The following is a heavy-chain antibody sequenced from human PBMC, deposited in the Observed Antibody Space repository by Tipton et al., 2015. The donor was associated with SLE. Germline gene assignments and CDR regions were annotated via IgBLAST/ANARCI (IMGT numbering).Heavy chain of an antibody. D-gene: IGHD6-13*01. V-gene: IGHV4-59*01. Sequence: TLSLTCTVSGGSISSYYWSWIRQSPGKGLEWIGYIFDNGNSNYNPSLKSRVTISIDTSKNQFSLRLTSLTAADTAVYYCARVVYSFSDAFDIWGQGTLVTVSS. CDR1: GGSISSYY. J-gene: IGHJ3*02. CDR3: ARVVYSFSDAFDI. CDR2: IFDNGNS.